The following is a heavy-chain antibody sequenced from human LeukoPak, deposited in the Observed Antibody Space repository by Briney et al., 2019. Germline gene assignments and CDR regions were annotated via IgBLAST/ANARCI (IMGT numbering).Heavy chain of an antibody. V-gene: IGHV3-23*01. CDR1: GLTFSTYA. Sequence: GGSLRLSCAASGLTFSTYAMNWVRQAPGKGLEWVSGISASGSKTHYADSVKGRFIISRDDSKNTLHMQMNSLGAGDTAVYYCAKDRSSAYYYYFYGMDVWGQGTTVTVSS. D-gene: IGHD2-2*01. CDR3: AKDRSSAYYYYFYGMDV. J-gene: IGHJ6*02. CDR2: ISASGSKT.